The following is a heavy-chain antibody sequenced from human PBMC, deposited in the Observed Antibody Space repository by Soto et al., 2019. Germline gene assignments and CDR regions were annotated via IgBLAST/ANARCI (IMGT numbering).Heavy chain of an antibody. J-gene: IGHJ4*02. D-gene: IGHD5-12*01. Sequence: QVQLVQSGGEVKKPGASVTVSCKASGYTFINYHITWVRQAPGQGLEWMAWINTYNGMTDYAQRFQGRVTMTRDTSTSTAYMELRNLGSDDTAVYFCAKAPRGEMATDWGQGTVVTVSS. V-gene: IGHV1-18*01. CDR3: AKAPRGEMATD. CDR1: GYTFINYH. CDR2: INTYNGMT.